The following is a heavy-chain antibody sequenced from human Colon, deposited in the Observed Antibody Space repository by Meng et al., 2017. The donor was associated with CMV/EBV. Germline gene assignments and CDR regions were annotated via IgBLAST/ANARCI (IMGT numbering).Heavy chain of an antibody. J-gene: IGHJ4*02. CDR1: GFNFNIYG. Sequence: GGSLRLSCAASGFNFNIYGMHWVRQAPGKGLEWVTAVSHDGATEYYADSVKGRFTISRDSSKNTLYLQMNSLRPEDTAVYYCAKVMGSSSPAFDWWGQGTPVTVSS. CDR3: AKVMGSSSPAFDW. CDR2: VSHDGATE. D-gene: IGHD6-6*01. V-gene: IGHV3-30*19.